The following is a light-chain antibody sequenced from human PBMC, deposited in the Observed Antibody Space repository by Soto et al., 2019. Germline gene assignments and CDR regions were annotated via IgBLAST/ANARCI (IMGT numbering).Light chain of an antibody. CDR1: QSVRSY. V-gene: IGKV3-15*01. CDR2: GAS. Sequence: EIVMTQSPATLSVSPGERVTLSCRASQSVRSYLAWYQHKPGQPPRLLLYGASTRATGIPARFSGSRSGTDFTLTISRLRSEDFAVYFCQQCSDCPLFTFGPGTRLEIK. J-gene: IGKJ5*01. CDR3: QQCSDCPLFT.